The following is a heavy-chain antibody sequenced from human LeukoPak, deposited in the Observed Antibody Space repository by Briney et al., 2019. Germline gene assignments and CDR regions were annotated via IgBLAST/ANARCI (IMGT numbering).Heavy chain of an antibody. CDR3: TVDTNTDSQYY. Sequence: GGSLRLSCAGSGFTFSHAWMSWVRQGPGKGLEWVGRIKSKTDGGTTEYAAPVKGRFAISRDDSENTLYLQMNSLNTEDTAVYYCTVDTNTDSQYYWGQGTLVTVSS. CDR2: IKSKTDGGTT. CDR1: GFTFSHAW. J-gene: IGHJ4*02. D-gene: IGHD2-8*01. V-gene: IGHV3-15*01.